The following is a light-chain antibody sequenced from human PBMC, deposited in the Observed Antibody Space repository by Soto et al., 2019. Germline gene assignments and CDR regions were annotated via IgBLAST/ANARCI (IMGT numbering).Light chain of an antibody. Sequence: DIQMTQSPSTLSASVGDRVTISCRTSQRIITWLAWYQQKPGKAPKLLIYDASTLESGVPSRFSGSGSGTEFTLTISSLQPDDFATYYCQQYKSFSRTFGQGTNVEIK. CDR3: QQYKSFSRT. V-gene: IGKV1-5*01. J-gene: IGKJ1*01. CDR1: QRIITW. CDR2: DAS.